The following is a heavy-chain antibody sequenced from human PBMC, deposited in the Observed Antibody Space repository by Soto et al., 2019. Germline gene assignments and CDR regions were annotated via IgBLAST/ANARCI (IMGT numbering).Heavy chain of an antibody. J-gene: IGHJ4*02. CDR3: AKDGMSLIGYFDY. D-gene: IGHD3-16*02. CDR1: GFTFSSYA. CDR2: ISGSGGST. Sequence: RLSCAASGFTFSSYAMSWVRQAPGKGLEWVSAISGSGGSTYYADSVKGRFTISRDNSKNTLYLQMNSLRAEDTAVYYCAKDGMSLIGYFDYWGQGTLVTVSS. V-gene: IGHV3-23*01.